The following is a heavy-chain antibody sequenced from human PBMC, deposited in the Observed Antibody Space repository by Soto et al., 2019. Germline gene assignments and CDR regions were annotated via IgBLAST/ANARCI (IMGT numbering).Heavy chain of an antibody. D-gene: IGHD6-19*01. Sequence: EVQLVESGGGLVKPGGSLRLSCAASGFTFSSYSMNWVRQAPGKGLEWVSSISSSSSYIYYADSVKGRFTISRDNAKNSLYLQMNSLRAEDTAVYYCARDGDSRGWYGEGVDPNYGMDVWGQGTTVTVSS. J-gene: IGHJ6*02. CDR2: ISSSSSYI. CDR3: ARDGDSRGWYGEGVDPNYGMDV. CDR1: GFTFSSYS. V-gene: IGHV3-21*01.